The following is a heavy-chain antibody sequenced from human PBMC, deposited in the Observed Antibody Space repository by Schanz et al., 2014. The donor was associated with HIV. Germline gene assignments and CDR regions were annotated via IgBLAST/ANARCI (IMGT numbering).Heavy chain of an antibody. CDR3: ARDYHWNWFDP. CDR2: IKLDGSEK. J-gene: IGHJ5*02. V-gene: IGHV3-7*01. CDR1: GFTFSDYS. Sequence: EVQLVESGGGLVKPGGSLRLSCTASGFTFSDYSMNWVRQTPGKGLEWLANIKLDGSEKYYVDSVKGRFTISRDNTKNSLYLQMNSLRAEDTAVYYCARDYHWNWFDPWGQGTLVTVSS. D-gene: IGHD1-20*01.